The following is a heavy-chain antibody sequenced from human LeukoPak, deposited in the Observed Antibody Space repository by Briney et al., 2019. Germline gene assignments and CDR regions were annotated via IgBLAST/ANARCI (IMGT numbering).Heavy chain of an antibody. Sequence: SETLSLTCAVYGGSLSGYYWSWIRQSPGKGLEWIGEINHSGSTNYNPSLKSRVTISVDTSKNQFSLKLSSVTAADTAVYYCARGSPGSSYYDFWSGYPYFDYWGQGTLVTVSS. CDR2: INHSGST. CDR3: ARGSPGSSYYDFWSGYPYFDY. CDR1: GGSLSGYY. D-gene: IGHD3-3*01. J-gene: IGHJ4*02. V-gene: IGHV4-34*01.